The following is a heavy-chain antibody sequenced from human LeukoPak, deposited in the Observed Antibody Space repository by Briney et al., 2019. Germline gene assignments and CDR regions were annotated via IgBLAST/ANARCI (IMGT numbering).Heavy chain of an antibody. J-gene: IGHJ6*03. D-gene: IGHD6-6*01. Sequence: SETLSLTCTVSGGSISSSSYYWGWIRQPPGKGLEWIGSIYYTGSTYYNPSLKSRVPISVNTSKNQFSLKLSSLTAADTAVYYCASRTPSIAALLGYYYMDVWGKGTTVTVSS. CDR3: ASRTPSIAALLGYYYMDV. CDR2: IYYTGST. CDR1: GGSISSSSYY. V-gene: IGHV4-39*07.